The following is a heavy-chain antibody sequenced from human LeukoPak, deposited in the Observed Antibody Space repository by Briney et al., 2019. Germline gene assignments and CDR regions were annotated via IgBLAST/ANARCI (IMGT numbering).Heavy chain of an antibody. CDR1: GGTFSSYA. Sequence: ASVKVSCKASGGTFSSYAISWVRQAPGQGLEWMGGIIPIFGTANYAQKFQGRVTITADKSTSTAYMELSSLRSEDTAVYYCARDRGAAAGPPFDYWGQGTLVTVSS. V-gene: IGHV1-69*06. J-gene: IGHJ4*02. D-gene: IGHD6-13*01. CDR2: IIPIFGTA. CDR3: ARDRGAAAGPPFDY.